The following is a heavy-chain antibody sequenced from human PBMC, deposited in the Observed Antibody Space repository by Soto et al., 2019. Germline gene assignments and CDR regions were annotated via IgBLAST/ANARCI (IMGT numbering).Heavy chain of an antibody. CDR2: ISNSGGST. V-gene: IGHV3-23*01. D-gene: IGHD3-10*01. Sequence: EVQMLESGGGLVQPGGSLRLSCVASGFTFSRFDMSWVRQAPGKGLEWVSAISNSGGSTFYADSVKGRFTISRDNAKNTLYLQMSSLRAEDTALYYCSSSSPASDYWGQGTLVTVS. CDR3: SSSSPASDY. J-gene: IGHJ4*02. CDR1: GFTFSRFD.